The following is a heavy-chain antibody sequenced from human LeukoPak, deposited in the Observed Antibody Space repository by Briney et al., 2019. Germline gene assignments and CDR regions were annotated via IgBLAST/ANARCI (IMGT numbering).Heavy chain of an antibody. D-gene: IGHD1-20*01. Sequence: SQTLSLTCVISGDSVSSNNVAWNWLRQSPSRGLEWLGRTYYRSKWYNDYAVSMKGRITINPDTSKNQFSLQLKSVTPEDTAVYYCARDIPGSQDAFDLWGQGTMVIVSS. J-gene: IGHJ3*01. CDR3: ARDIPGSQDAFDL. V-gene: IGHV6-1*01. CDR1: GDSVSSNNVA. CDR2: TYYRSKWYN.